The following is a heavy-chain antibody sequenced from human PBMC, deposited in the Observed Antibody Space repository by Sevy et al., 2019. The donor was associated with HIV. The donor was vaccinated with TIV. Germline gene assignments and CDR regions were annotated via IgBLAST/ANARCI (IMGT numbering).Heavy chain of an antibody. D-gene: IGHD3-9*01. Sequence: GGSLRLSCAASGFTFSSYWMSWVRQAPGKGLEWVANIKQDGSEKYYVDSVKGRFTISRDNAKNSLYLQMNSLRAEDTAVYYCARLYYDILTGYYNSLGYDALDIWGQGTMVTVSS. CDR1: GFTFSSYW. CDR2: IKQDGSEK. J-gene: IGHJ3*02. V-gene: IGHV3-7*01. CDR3: ARLYYDILTGYYNSLGYDALDI.